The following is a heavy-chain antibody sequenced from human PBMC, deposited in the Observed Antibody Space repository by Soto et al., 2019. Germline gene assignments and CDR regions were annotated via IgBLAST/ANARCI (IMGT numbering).Heavy chain of an antibody. D-gene: IGHD1-20*01. CDR3: ARVITQGYEY. CDR2: MSPSSGNT. Sequence: QVQLVQSGAEVEKPGASVKVSCQASGYNFNTYDINWVRQATGQGLEWMGWMSPSSGNTNYAQKFQGRVTMTRDTSVSTAYMELNSLTSDDTAVYYCARVITQGYEYWGQGTPVTVSS. J-gene: IGHJ4*02. CDR1: GYNFNTYD. V-gene: IGHV1-8*02.